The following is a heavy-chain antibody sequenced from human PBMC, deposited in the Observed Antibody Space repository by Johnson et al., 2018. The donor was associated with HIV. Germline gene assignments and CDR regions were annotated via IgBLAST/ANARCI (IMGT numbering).Heavy chain of an antibody. Sequence: VQLVESGGGLVQPGGSLRLSCAASGFTFSSYWMSWVRQAPGKGLEWVANIKQDGSEKYYVDSVKGRFNISRANAKNSLYLQLNSLRAEDTAVYYCERDPGPDYDILTGPLYGAFDIWGQGTMVTVSS. CDR3: ERDPGPDYDILTGPLYGAFDI. J-gene: IGHJ3*02. D-gene: IGHD3-9*01. CDR2: IKQDGSEK. V-gene: IGHV3-7*01. CDR1: GFTFSSYW.